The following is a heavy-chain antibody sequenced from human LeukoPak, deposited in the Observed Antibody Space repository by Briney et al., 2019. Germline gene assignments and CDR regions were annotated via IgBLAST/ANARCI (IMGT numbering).Heavy chain of an antibody. V-gene: IGHV4-61*01. D-gene: IGHD1-26*01. CDR3: ARHLYSGSYLSPYDAFDI. CDR1: GGPVSSGSYY. Sequence: SETLSLTCTVSGGPVSSGSYYWSWIRQPPGKGLEWIGYIYYSGSTNYNPSLKSRVTISVDTSKNQFSLKLSSVTAADTAVYYCARHLYSGSYLSPYDAFDIWGQGTMVTVSS. J-gene: IGHJ3*02. CDR2: IYYSGST.